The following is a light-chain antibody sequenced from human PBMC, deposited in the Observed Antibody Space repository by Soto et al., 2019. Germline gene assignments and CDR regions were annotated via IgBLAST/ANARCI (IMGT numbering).Light chain of an antibody. CDR3: CSYAGNYTVV. Sequence: QSALTQPRSVSGSPGQSVTISCTGTSSDVGGYNYVSWYQHHPGKAPKLMIYDVSKRPSGVPDRFSGSKSGNTASLTISGLQAEHEADYYCCSYAGNYTVVFGGGTKLTVL. J-gene: IGLJ2*01. V-gene: IGLV2-11*01. CDR1: SSDVGGYNY. CDR2: DVS.